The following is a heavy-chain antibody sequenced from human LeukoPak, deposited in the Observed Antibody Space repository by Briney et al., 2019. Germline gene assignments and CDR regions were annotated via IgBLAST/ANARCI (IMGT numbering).Heavy chain of an antibody. CDR2: FDPEDGET. CDR1: GYTLTELS. J-gene: IGHJ6*04. D-gene: IGHD3-10*01. V-gene: IGHV1-24*01. Sequence: GASVKVSCKVSGYTLTELSMHWVRQAPGKGLEWMGGFDPEDGETIYAQKLQGRVTMTEDTSTDTAYMELSSLRSEDTAVYYCATERATMVRGVITRSGSMDVWGKGTTVTVSS. CDR3: ATERATMVRGVITRSGSMDV.